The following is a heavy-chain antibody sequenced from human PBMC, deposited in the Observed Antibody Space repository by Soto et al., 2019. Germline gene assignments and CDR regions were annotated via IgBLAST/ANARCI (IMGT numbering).Heavy chain of an antibody. J-gene: IGHJ6*02. V-gene: IGHV3-30-3*01. Sequence: PGGSLRLSCAASGFTFSSYAMHWVRQAPGKGLEWVAVISYDGSNKYYADSVKGRFTISRDNSKNTLYLQMNSLRAEDTVVYYCARGGGCSGGSCYSPFALGPYYYGMDVWGQGTTVTVSS. CDR3: ARGGGCSGGSCYSPFALGPYYYGMDV. D-gene: IGHD2-15*01. CDR2: ISYDGSNK. CDR1: GFTFSSYA.